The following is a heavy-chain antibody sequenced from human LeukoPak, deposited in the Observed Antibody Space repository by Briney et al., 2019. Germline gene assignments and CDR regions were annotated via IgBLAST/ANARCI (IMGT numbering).Heavy chain of an antibody. V-gene: IGHV3-30-3*01. J-gene: IGHJ4*02. CDR1: GFTFSSYA. CDR3: ARVNFYYYDSSGYYDY. Sequence: GRSLRLSCAASGFTFSSYAMHWVRQAPGKGLEWVAVISYDGSNKYYADSVKGRFTISGDNSKNTLYLHMNSLRAEDTAVYYCARVNFYYYDSSGYYDYWGQGTLVTVSS. D-gene: IGHD3-22*01. CDR2: ISYDGSNK.